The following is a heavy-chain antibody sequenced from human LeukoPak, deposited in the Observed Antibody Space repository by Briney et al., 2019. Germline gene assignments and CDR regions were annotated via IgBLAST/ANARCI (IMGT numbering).Heavy chain of an antibody. J-gene: IGHJ6*03. CDR1: GYTFTIYG. CDR3: ARATTELYYFYMDV. Sequence: AAVQVSSRASGYTFTIYGTSWVRHAPGRGLEWMGWISAYNGNTNYAQKLQGRVTITTDTSKSTADMELRSLRSEDTAVYYCARATTELYYFYMDVWGKGTTVTVSS. CDR2: ISAYNGNT. V-gene: IGHV1-18*01. D-gene: IGHD4-17*01.